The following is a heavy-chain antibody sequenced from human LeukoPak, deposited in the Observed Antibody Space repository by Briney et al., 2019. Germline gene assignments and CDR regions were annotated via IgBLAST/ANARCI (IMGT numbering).Heavy chain of an antibody. CDR2: ISGSGGST. Sequence: GGSLRLSCAASGLTFSNYNMNWVRQAPGKGLEWVSAISGSGGSTYDADSVKGRFTISRDNSKNTLYLQMNSLRAEDTAVYYCTKSITGTRYYFDYWGQGTLVTVSS. CDR3: TKSITGTRYYFDY. CDR1: GLTFSNYN. V-gene: IGHV3-23*01. D-gene: IGHD1-20*01. J-gene: IGHJ4*02.